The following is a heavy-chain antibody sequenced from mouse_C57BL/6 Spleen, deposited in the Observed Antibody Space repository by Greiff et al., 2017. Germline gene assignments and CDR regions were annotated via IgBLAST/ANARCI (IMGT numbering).Heavy chain of an antibody. J-gene: IGHJ4*01. CDR1: GFTFTDYY. V-gene: IGHV1-19*01. CDR3: ARTMDY. CDR2: INPYNGGT. Sequence: VQLQQSGPVLVKPGASVKMSCKASGFTFTDYYMNWVKQSHGKSLEWIGVINPYNGGTSYNQTFKGKDTLTVDKSTSTAYMELNSLTSEDSAVYYCARTMDYWGQGTSVTVSS.